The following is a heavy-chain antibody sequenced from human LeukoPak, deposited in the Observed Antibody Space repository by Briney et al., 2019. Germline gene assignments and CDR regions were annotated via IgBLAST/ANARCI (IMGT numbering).Heavy chain of an antibody. CDR2: IKQDGSEK. J-gene: IGHJ5*02. CDR1: GFTFSSYW. Sequence: GGSLRLSCAASGFTFSSYWMSWVRQAPGKGLEWVANIKQDGSEKYYVDSVKGRFTISRDNAKNSLYLQMNSLRVEDTAIYYCARDPLTGSYGVNWLDPWGQGTLVTVSS. D-gene: IGHD1-26*01. CDR3: ARDPLTGSYGVNWLDP. V-gene: IGHV3-7*01.